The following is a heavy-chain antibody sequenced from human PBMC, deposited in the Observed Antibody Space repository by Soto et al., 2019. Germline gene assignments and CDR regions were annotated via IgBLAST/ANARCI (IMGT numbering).Heavy chain of an antibody. CDR1: GYTFSGYY. D-gene: IGHD2-2*01. CDR3: ARDSGCSSTSCVEGNWFDP. CDR2: IGPKSGGT. J-gene: IGHJ5*02. V-gene: IGHV1-2*02. Sequence: QVQLVQSGAEVKESGASVKVSCKASGYTFSGYYIHWVRQAPGQAPEWVGEIGPKSGGTRYAQKFQGSVTIIADEYTSTAYMERSSLRSEDTAVYDCARDSGCSSTSCVEGNWFDPWGQGTLVTVSA.